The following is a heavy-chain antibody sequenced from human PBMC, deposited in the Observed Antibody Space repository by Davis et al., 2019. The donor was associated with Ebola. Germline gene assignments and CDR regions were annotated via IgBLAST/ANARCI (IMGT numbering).Heavy chain of an antibody. CDR1: GFIFSEHY. CDR3: ARGSVGTAFRAFDI. V-gene: IGHV3-72*01. J-gene: IGHJ3*02. CDR2: TRNKANSYTT. D-gene: IGHD5-18*01. Sequence: GESLKISCAASGFIFSEHYMDWVRQAPGKGLEWVGRTRNKANSYTTEYAASVKGRFTISRDDSENSHYLQMNSLKTEDTAVYYCARGSVGTAFRAFDIWGQGTMVTVSS.